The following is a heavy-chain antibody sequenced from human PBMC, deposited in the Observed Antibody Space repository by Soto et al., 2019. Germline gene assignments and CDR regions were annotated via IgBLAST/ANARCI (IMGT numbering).Heavy chain of an antibody. CDR2: IYYSGST. Sequence: TSETLSLTCTVSGGSISSYYWSWIRQPPGKGLEWIGYIYYSGSTNYNPSLKSRVTISVDTSKNQFSLKLSSVTAADTAVYYCARGPDCSGGSCYSDFDHWGQGTLVTVSS. D-gene: IGHD2-15*01. CDR3: ARGPDCSGGSCYSDFDH. J-gene: IGHJ4*02. V-gene: IGHV4-59*01. CDR1: GGSISSYY.